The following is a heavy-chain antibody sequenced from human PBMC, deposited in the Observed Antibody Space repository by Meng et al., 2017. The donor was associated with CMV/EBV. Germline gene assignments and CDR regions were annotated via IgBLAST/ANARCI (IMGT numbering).Heavy chain of an antibody. D-gene: IGHD3-10*01. V-gene: IGHV1-69*02. CDR3: ASSYYGSGSLMDV. CDR1: GGTFSSYT. J-gene: IGHJ6*02. Sequence: SVKVSCKASGGTFSSYTISWVRQAPGQGLEWMGRIIPILGIANYAQKFQGRVTITADKSTSTAYMELSSLRSEDTAVYYCASSYYGSGSLMDVWGQGTTVTVSS. CDR2: IIPILGIA.